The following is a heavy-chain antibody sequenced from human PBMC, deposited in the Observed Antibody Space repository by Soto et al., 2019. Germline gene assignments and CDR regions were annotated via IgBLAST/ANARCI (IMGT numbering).Heavy chain of an antibody. J-gene: IGHJ4*02. D-gene: IGHD3-16*01. CDR3: ARADPDASVGY. Sequence: SETLSLTCTVSGGSMSGHYWTWLRQPPGKGLEWIGYISYSGSTYYNPSLKSRVTISADTSRNQFSLKLSSVIAADTAVYYCARADPDASVGYWGQGTLVTVSS. CDR2: ISYSGST. V-gene: IGHV4-59*11. CDR1: GGSMSGHY.